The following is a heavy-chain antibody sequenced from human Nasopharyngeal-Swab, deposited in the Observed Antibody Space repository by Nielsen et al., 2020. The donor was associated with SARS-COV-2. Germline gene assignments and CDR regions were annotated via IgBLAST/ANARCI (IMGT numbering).Heavy chain of an antibody. CDR3: AREQIAARATNYGMDV. Sequence: APVKVSCKASGYTFTGYYMHWVRQAPGQGLEWMGWINPNSGGTNYAQKFQGRVTMTRDTSISTAYMELSRLRSDDTAVYYCAREQIAARATNYGMDVWGQGTTVTVSS. D-gene: IGHD6-6*01. CDR1: GYTFTGYY. CDR2: INPNSGGT. V-gene: IGHV1-2*02. J-gene: IGHJ6*02.